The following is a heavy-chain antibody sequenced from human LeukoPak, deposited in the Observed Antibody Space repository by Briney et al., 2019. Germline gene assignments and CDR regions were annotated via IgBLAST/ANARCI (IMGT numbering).Heavy chain of an antibody. V-gene: IGHV3-48*03. CDR1: GFTFSNYE. CDR2: ISSSGSTT. D-gene: IGHD2-15*01. J-gene: IGHJ4*02. CDR3: ARGYCSGGSCYFDY. Sequence: PGGSLRLSCAASGFTFSNYEMNRVRQAPGKGLEWVSYISSSGSTTYYADSVKGRFTISRDNAKNSLYLQMNSLRAEDTAVYYCARGYCSGGSCYFDYWGQGTLVTVSS.